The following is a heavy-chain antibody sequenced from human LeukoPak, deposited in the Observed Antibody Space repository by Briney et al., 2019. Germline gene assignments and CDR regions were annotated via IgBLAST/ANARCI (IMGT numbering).Heavy chain of an antibody. J-gene: IGHJ4*02. CDR2: IYHSGST. CDR3: ASTYYGSGSYENY. CDR1: GYSISSGYY. D-gene: IGHD3-10*01. V-gene: IGHV4-38-2*02. Sequence: KSSETLSLTCTVSGYSISSGYYWGWIRQPPGKGLEWIGSIYHSGSTYYNPSLKSRVTISVDTSKNQFSLKLSSVTAADTAVYYCASTYYGSGSYENYWGQGTLVTVSS.